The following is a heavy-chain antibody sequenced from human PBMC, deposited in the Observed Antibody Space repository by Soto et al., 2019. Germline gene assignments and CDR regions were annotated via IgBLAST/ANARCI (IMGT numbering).Heavy chain of an antibody. CDR3: GRDSPSITIFGGSLGY. V-gene: IGHV1-18*01. Sequence: ASVKVSCKASGYTFTSYGISWVRQAPGQGLEWMGWISAYNGNTNYAQKLQGRVTMTTDTSTSTAYMELRSLRSDDTAVYYCGRDSPSITIFGGSLGYWGQGTLVTVSS. J-gene: IGHJ4*02. CDR1: GYTFTSYG. D-gene: IGHD3-3*01. CDR2: ISAYNGNT.